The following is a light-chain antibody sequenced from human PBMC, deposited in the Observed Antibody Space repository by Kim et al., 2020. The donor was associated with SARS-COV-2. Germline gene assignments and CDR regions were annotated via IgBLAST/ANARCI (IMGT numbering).Light chain of an antibody. Sequence: SSELTQDPAVSVALGQTVRITCQGDSLRSYYATWYQQKPGRAPILVIYGKNNRPSGIPDRFSGSSSGNTASLTITGTQAGDEADYYCNSWDSNDNVVFGG. V-gene: IGLV3-19*01. J-gene: IGLJ2*01. CDR2: GKN. CDR3: NSWDSNDNVV. CDR1: SLRSYY.